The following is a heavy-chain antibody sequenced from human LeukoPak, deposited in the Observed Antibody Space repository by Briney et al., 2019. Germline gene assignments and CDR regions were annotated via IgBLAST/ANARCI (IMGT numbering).Heavy chain of an antibody. D-gene: IGHD3-10*01. Sequence: SETLSLTCAVYGGSFSGYYWSWIRQPPGKGLEWIGEINHSGSTNYNPSLKSRVTISVDTSKNQFSLKLSSVTAADTAVYYCARAAPGGSGSYSGYFDYWGQGTLVTVSS. CDR1: GGSFSGYY. CDR3: ARAAPGGSGSYSGYFDY. J-gene: IGHJ4*02. CDR2: INHSGST. V-gene: IGHV4-34*01.